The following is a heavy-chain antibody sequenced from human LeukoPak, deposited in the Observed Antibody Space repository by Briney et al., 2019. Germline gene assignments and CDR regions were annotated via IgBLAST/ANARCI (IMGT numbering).Heavy chain of an antibody. V-gene: IGHV4-59*01. CDR2: IYYSGST. J-gene: IGHJ6*03. Sequence: SEALSLTCTVSGGSISSYYWSWIRQPPGEGLEWIGYIYYSGSTNYNPSLKSRVTISVDTSKNQFSLKLSSVTAADTAVYYCARVSDDYVWGEYYYYYYYMDVWGKGTTVTVSS. D-gene: IGHD3-16*01. CDR1: GGSISSYY. CDR3: ARVSDDYVWGEYYYYYYYMDV.